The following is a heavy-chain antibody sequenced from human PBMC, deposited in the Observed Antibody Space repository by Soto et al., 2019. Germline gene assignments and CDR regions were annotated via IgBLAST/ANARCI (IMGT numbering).Heavy chain of an antibody. D-gene: IGHD3-16*02. CDR1: GYTFTSYG. V-gene: IGHV1-18*01. CDR3: ARDGEVMITFGGVIGVDY. CDR2: ISAYNGNT. J-gene: IGHJ4*02. Sequence: QVQLVQSGAEVKKPGASVKVSCKASGYTFTSYGISWVRQAPGQGLEWMGWISAYNGNTNYAQKLQGRFTMTTDTSTSTAYMELRSLRSDDTAVYYCARDGEVMITFGGVIGVDYWGQGTLVTVSS.